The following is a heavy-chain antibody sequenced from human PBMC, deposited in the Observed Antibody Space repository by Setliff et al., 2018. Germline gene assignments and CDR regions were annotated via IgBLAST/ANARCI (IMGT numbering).Heavy chain of an antibody. D-gene: IGHD2-15*01. CDR2: ISAYNGNT. CDR3: ARGRRGIVVVVAATPPSYYFDY. CDR1: GYTFTSYG. J-gene: IGHJ4*02. V-gene: IGHV1-18*01. Sequence: ASVKVSCKASGYTFTSYGISWVRQAPGQGLEWMGWISAYNGNTNYAQKLQGRVTMTTDTSTSTAYMELRSLRSDDTAVYYCARGRRGIVVVVAATPPSYYFDYWGQGTLVTVSS.